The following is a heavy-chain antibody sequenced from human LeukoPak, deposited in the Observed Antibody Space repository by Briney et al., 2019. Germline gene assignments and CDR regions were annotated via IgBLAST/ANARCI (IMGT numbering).Heavy chain of an antibody. J-gene: IGHJ4*02. CDR2: ISNDGSRK. V-gene: IGHV3-30*03. Sequence: GGSLRLSCAASGFTFSSFAMSWVRQAPGKGLEWVAIISNDGSRKYYAHSVEGRFTISRDNSKNTLYLQMDSLRAEDTAVYYCARDRAWNYFDYWGQGTLVTVSS. D-gene: IGHD3-3*01. CDR3: ARDRAWNYFDY. CDR1: GFTFSSFA.